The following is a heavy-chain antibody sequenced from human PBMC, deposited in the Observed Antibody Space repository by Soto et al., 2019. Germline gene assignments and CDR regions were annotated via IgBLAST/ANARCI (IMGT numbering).Heavy chain of an antibody. V-gene: IGHV1-2*04. Sequence: ASVKVSCKASGYTFTGYYMHWVRQAPGQGLEWMGWINPNSGGTSYAQKFQGWVTMTRDTSISTAYMELSRLRSDDTAVYYCAREGTFNWEDAFDTWGQGKMVTVSS. D-gene: IGHD7-27*01. CDR3: AREGTFNWEDAFDT. CDR1: GYTFTGYY. J-gene: IGHJ3*02. CDR2: INPNSGGT.